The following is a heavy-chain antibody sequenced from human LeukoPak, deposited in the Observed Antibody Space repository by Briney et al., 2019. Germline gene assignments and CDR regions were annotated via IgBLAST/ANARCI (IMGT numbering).Heavy chain of an antibody. CDR2: IKQDGSEK. Sequence: GGSLRLSCAASGFTVSSNYMSWVRQAPGKGLEWVANIKQDGSEKYYVDSVKGRFTISRDNAKNSLYLQMNSLRAEDTAVYYCARVLRFLEHNNWFDPWGQGTLVTVSS. V-gene: IGHV3-7*01. J-gene: IGHJ5*02. CDR3: ARVLRFLEHNNWFDP. D-gene: IGHD3-3*01. CDR1: GFTVSSNY.